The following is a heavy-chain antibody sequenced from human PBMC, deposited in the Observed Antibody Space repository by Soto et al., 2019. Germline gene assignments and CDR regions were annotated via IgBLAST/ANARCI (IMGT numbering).Heavy chain of an antibody. V-gene: IGHV3-15*01. J-gene: IGHJ4*02. Sequence: EVQLVESGGGLVKPGGSLRLSCAASGFTFTNAWMSWVRQAPGKGLEWVGRIQTKADGGTTDYAAPVKGRFTISRDDSKNTLYLEMSGLRTEETAVYFCTKAYYGCSGVFDYWGQGTLVTVSP. CDR2: IQTKADGGTT. CDR3: TKAYYGCSGVFDY. D-gene: IGHD3-22*01. CDR1: GFTFTNAW.